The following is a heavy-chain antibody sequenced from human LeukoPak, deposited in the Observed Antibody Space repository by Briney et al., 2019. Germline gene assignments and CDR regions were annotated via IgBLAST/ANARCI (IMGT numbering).Heavy chain of an antibody. CDR1: GGSISSSSYY. Sequence: SETLSLTCTVSGGSISSSSYYWGWIRQPPGKGLEWIGSIYYSGSTYYNPSLKSRVTMSVDTSKNQFSLKLSSVTAADTAVYYCARQQQLGAFDIWGQGTLVTVSS. V-gene: IGHV4-39*07. CDR3: ARQQQLGAFDI. J-gene: IGHJ4*02. CDR2: IYYSGST. D-gene: IGHD6-13*01.